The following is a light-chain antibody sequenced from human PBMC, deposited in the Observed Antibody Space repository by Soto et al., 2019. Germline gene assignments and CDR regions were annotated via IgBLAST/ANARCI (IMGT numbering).Light chain of an antibody. CDR3: SSYTSGSTVFV. CDR2: EVS. J-gene: IGLJ1*01. CDR1: SSDVGGYKY. Sequence: QSVLTQPASVSGSPGQSITISCTGTSSDVGGYKYVSWYQQHPGKAPKLMIYEVSNRPSGVSSRFSGSKSGNTASLTISGLQAEDEADYYCSSYTSGSTVFVFGTGTKLAVL. V-gene: IGLV2-14*01.